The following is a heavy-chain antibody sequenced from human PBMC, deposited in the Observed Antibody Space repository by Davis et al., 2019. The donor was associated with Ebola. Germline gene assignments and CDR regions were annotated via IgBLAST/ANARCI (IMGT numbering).Heavy chain of an antibody. J-gene: IGHJ4*02. Sequence: GGSLRLSCAASGFTFSGYGMHWVRQAPGKGLEWVAIIWYDGINKYYADSVKGRFTVSRENSKNPLYLQLNSLRAEDTAVYYCAKADYGERFYFDSWGQGTLVTVSS. CDR2: IWYDGINK. CDR3: AKADYGERFYFDS. CDR1: GFTFSGYG. V-gene: IGHV3-33*06. D-gene: IGHD4-17*01.